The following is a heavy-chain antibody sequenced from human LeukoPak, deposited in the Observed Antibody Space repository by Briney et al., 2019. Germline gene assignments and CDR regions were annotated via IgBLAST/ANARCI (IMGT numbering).Heavy chain of an antibody. J-gene: IGHJ5*02. Sequence: SETLSLTCTVSGGSISSYYWSWIRQPAGKGLEWIGRIYTSGSTNYNPSLKSRVTMSVDTSKNQFSLKLSSVTAADTAVYYCARESWVYCCSSSSSWVDRWGQGSLVTVSS. CDR2: IYTSGST. CDR1: GGSISSYY. CDR3: ARESWVYCCSSSSSWVDR. D-gene: IGHD2-2*01. V-gene: IGHV4-4*07.